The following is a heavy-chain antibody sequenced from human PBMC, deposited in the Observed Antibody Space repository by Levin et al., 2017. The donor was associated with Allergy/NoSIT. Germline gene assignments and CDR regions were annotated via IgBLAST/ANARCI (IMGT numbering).Heavy chain of an antibody. D-gene: IGHD5-18*01. J-gene: IGHJ4*02. V-gene: IGHV1-2*02. CDR2: INPNSGDT. Sequence: GASVKVSCKVSGYTFTGYFVHWVRQAPGQGPEWMGWINPNSGDTNPAHKFQDRVTMTSDTSISTAYMELSGLTSDDTAMYYCARDPGYSYGFPQYYFDYWGQGTLVTVSS. CDR3: ARDPGYSYGFPQYYFDY. CDR1: GYTFTGYF.